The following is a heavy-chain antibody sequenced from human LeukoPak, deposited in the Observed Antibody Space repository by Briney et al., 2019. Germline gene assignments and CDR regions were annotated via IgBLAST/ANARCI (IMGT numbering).Heavy chain of an antibody. CDR1: GFIFSNYA. D-gene: IGHD6-19*01. CDR3: AKGLSGSGWYEIDY. Sequence: GGSLRLSCAASGFIFSNYAMNWVRQAPGKGLEWVSGISGSGGSPYYTDSVKGRFTISRDNSKNTLFLQMNSLRAEDTAVYYCAKGLSGSGWYEIDYWGQGTLVTVSS. CDR2: ISGSGGSP. V-gene: IGHV3-23*01. J-gene: IGHJ4*02.